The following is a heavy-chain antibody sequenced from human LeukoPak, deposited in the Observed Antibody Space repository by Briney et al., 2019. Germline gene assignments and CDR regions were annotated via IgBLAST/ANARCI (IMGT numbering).Heavy chain of an antibody. CDR3: ARDSLPRGYCSGGSCHNYYYYGMDV. CDR1: GYTFTSYD. V-gene: IGHV1-8*03. Sequence: ASVKVSCKASGYTFTSYDINWVRQATGQGLEWMGWMNPNSGNTGYAQKFQGRVTISRNTSISTAYMELSSLRSDDTAVYYCARDSLPRGYCSGGSCHNYYYYGMDVWGQGTTVTVSS. J-gene: IGHJ6*02. D-gene: IGHD2-15*01. CDR2: MNPNSGNT.